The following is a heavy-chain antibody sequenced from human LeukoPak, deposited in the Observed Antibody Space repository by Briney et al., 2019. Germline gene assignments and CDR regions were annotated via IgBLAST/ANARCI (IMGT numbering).Heavy chain of an antibody. CDR2: ISAYNGNT. CDR3: ARISDYDFWSAILRPHFDY. Sequence: ASVKVSCKASGYTFTSYGISWVRQAPGQGLEWMGWISAYNGNTNYAQKLQGRVTMTTDTSTSTAYMELRSLRSDDTAVYYCARISDYDFWSAILRPHFDYWGQGTLVTVSS. J-gene: IGHJ4*02. V-gene: IGHV1-18*01. CDR1: GYTFTSYG. D-gene: IGHD3-3*01.